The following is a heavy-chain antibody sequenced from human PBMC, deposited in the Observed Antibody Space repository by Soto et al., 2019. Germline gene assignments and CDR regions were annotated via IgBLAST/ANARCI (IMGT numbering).Heavy chain of an antibody. CDR2: ISYDGSNK. CDR1: GFTFSSYG. CDR3: AKVRDIVVVVAPLDY. J-gene: IGHJ4*02. V-gene: IGHV3-30*18. Sequence: QPGGSLRLSCAASGFTFSSYGMHWVRQAPGKGLEWVAVISYDGSNKYYADSVKGRFTISRDNSKNTLYLQMNSLRAEDTAVYYCAKVRDIVVVVAPLDYWGQGTLVTGSS. D-gene: IGHD2-15*01.